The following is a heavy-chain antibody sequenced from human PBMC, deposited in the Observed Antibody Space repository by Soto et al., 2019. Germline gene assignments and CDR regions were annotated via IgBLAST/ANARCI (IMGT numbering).Heavy chain of an antibody. V-gene: IGHV1-46*03. CDR3: ARGEVIGTLDY. CDR2: INPSGGST. CDR1: GYTFTSFY. J-gene: IGHJ4*02. D-gene: IGHD3-22*01. Sequence: ASVKVSCKASGYTFTSFYMHWVRQAPGQGLEWMGIINPSGGSTNYAQKFQGRVTMTRDTSTSTVYMELSSLRSEDTAVYYCARGEVIGTLDYWGQGTLVTVSS.